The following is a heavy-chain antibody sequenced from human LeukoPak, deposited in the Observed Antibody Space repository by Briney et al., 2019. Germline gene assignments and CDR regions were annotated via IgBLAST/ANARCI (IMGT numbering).Heavy chain of an antibody. CDR3: AKESSPQYYYYYYGMDV. V-gene: IGHV3-23*01. J-gene: IGHJ6*02. CDR2: ISGSAGST. Sequence: GGSLRLSCTASGFTFSFHAMAWVRQAPRKGLEWVSSISGSAGSTYYADSVRGRFTISRDNSKNTLYLQMNSLRAEDTAVYYCAKESSPQYYYYYYGMDVWGQGTTVTVSS. D-gene: IGHD2-2*01. CDR1: GFTFSFHA.